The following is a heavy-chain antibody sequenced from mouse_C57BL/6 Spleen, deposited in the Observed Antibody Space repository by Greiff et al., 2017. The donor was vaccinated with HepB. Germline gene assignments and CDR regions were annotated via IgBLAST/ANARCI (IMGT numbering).Heavy chain of an antibody. CDR1: GYTFTSYW. Sequence: QVQLQQPGAELVRPGSSVKLSCKASGYTFTSYWMHWVKQRPIQGLEWIGNIDPSDSETHYNQKFKDKATLTVDKSSSTAYMQLSSLTSEDSAVYYCARLHNYYAMDYWGQGTSVTVSS. CDR3: ARLHNYYAMDY. V-gene: IGHV1-52*01. CDR2: IDPSDSET. J-gene: IGHJ4*01.